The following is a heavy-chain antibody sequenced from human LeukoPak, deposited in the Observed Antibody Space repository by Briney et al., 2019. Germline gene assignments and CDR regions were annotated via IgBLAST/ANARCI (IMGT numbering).Heavy chain of an antibody. V-gene: IGHV4-4*07. CDR3: VRGSYEYLDF. Sequence: SETLSLTCTVSGGSITSHYWTWIRQPAGKGLEWIGRFYNRGNTYLYSPHLKSRVTMSVDTSRNQFSLKMNSVTAADTAVYYCVRGSYEYLDFWGQGTLVTVSS. D-gene: IGHD3-16*01. J-gene: IGHJ4*02. CDR2: FYNRGNT. CDR1: GGSITSHY.